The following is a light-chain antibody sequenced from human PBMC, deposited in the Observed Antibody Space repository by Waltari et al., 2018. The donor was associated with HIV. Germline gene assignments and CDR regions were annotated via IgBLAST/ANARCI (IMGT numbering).Light chain of an antibody. J-gene: IGKJ1*01. V-gene: IGKV3-15*01. CDR1: QSVSSN. CDR2: GAS. CDR3: QQYYSWPLT. Sequence: EIVMKQSPTTLSVSPGARANLSCRASQSVSSNLAWYQQKPGQAPKVLIYGASTRATGIPARFSGSGSGTEFTLTISSLQSEDFAVYYCQQYYSWPLTFGQGTKVEIK.